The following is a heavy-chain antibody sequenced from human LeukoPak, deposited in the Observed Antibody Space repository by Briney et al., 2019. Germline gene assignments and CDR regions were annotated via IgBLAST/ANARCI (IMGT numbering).Heavy chain of an antibody. CDR1: GFAFSSYA. D-gene: IGHD6-19*01. CDR3: AKWGSIAVAGTPD. CDR2: ISGSGGST. J-gene: IGHJ4*02. Sequence: GGSLRLSCAASGFAFSSYAMSWVRQAPGKGLEWVSAISGSGGSTYYADSVKGRFTISRDNSKNTLYLQMNSLRAEDTAVYYCAKWGSIAVAGTPDWGQGTLVTVSS. V-gene: IGHV3-23*01.